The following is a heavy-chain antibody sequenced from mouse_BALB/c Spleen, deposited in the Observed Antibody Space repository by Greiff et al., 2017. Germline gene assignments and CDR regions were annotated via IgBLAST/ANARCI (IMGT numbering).Heavy chain of an antibody. D-gene: IGHD2-10*02. CDR1: GFSLTSYG. J-gene: IGHJ4*01. V-gene: IGHV2-9*02. Sequence: QVQLQESGPGLVAPSQCLSITCTVSGFSLTSYGVHWVRQPPGKGLEWLGVIWAGGSTNYNSAHMSRLSISRDNYKSLVFLKMNSLQTDDAAMYYCARDEGYCNYACALGYWGQGTSVTVSS. CDR2: IWAGGST. CDR3: ARDEGYCNYACALGY.